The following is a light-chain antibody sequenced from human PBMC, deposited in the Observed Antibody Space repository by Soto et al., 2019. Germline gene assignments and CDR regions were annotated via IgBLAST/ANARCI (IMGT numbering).Light chain of an antibody. V-gene: IGLV2-11*01. J-gene: IGLJ1*01. CDR1: SSDVGGYNY. CDR3: CSYAGSYTYV. Sequence: QSALTQPRSVSGSPGQSVTISCTGTSSDVGGYNYVSWYQQHPGKAPKLMIYDVSKRPSGVPDRFSGSKSGNTASLTISGLQAEDEADYYCCSYAGSYTYVFATGTKLTGL. CDR2: DVS.